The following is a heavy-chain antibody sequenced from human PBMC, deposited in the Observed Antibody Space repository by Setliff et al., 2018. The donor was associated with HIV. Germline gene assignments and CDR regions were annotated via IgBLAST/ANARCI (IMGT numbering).Heavy chain of an antibody. D-gene: IGHD4-4*01. CDR1: GDSIITYY. CDR3: AREHDYSNYRRLDS. CDR2: IHHSGSS. Sequence: PSETLSLTCTVSGDSIITYYWTWIRQPPGKGLEWIGYIHHSGSSDYTPSLRSRVTMSVDTSKNQFSLKLTSVTAADTAVYYCAREHDYSNYRRLDSWGQGILVTVPS. J-gene: IGHJ4*02. V-gene: IGHV4-4*08.